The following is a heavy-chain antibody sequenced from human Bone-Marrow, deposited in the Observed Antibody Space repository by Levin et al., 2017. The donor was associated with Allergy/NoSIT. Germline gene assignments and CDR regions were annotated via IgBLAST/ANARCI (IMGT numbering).Heavy chain of an antibody. V-gene: IGHV1-8*01. CDR1: GYTFTSYD. D-gene: IGHD3-3*01. CDR2: MNPNSGNT. CDR3: ARGVSGTSPSPITIFGVVDY. J-gene: IGHJ4*02. Sequence: GESLKISCKASGYTFTSYDINWVRQATGQGLEWMGWMNPNSGNTGYAQKFQGRVTMTRNTSISTAYMELSSLRSEDTAVYYCARGVSGTSPSPITIFGVVDYWGQGTLVTVSS.